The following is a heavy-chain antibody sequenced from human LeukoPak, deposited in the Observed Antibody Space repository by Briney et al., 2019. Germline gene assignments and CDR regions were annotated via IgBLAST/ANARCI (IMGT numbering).Heavy chain of an antibody. D-gene: IGHD2-2*02. CDR2: IIPILGLA. J-gene: IGHJ4*02. Sequence: SVKVSCKASGGTFSSYAISWVRQAPGQGLEWMGRIIPILGLANYAQKFQGRVTITADKSTSTAYMELSSLRSEDTAVYYCARDLLGYCSSTSCYTKYYFDYWGQGTLVTVSS. V-gene: IGHV1-69*04. CDR3: ARDLLGYCSSTSCYTKYYFDY. CDR1: GGTFSSYA.